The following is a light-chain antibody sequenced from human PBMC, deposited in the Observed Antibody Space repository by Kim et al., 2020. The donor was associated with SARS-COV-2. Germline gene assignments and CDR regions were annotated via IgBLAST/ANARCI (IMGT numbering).Light chain of an antibody. CDR1: HDIGTS. CDR3: QQYRYFPHT. CDR2: GAS. Sequence: SEFVGDRVTITCRSSHDIGTSLAWFQQQPGKAPKSLIYGASLLQDGVPSKFSGSGSGTRFTLTINSLRPEDFALYFCQQYRYFPHTFGQGTKLEIK. V-gene: IGKV1-16*02. J-gene: IGKJ2*01.